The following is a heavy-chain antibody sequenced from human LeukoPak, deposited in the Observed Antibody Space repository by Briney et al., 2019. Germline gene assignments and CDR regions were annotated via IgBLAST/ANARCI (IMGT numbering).Heavy chain of an antibody. D-gene: IGHD5-18*01. J-gene: IGHJ5*02. CDR1: GGTFSSYA. CDR2: IIPIFGTA. V-gene: IGHV1-69*06. Sequence: ASVKVSCKASGGTFSSYAISWVRQAPGQGLEWMGGIIPIFGTANYAQKFQGRVTITADKSTSTAYMELSSLRSEDTAVYYCARNSYGAANWSDPWGQGTLVTVSS. CDR3: ARNSYGAANWSDP.